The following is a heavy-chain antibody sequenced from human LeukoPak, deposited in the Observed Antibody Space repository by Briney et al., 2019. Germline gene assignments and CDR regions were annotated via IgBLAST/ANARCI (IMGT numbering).Heavy chain of an antibody. CDR3: ARSRVWSDYWGYFDY. CDR2: IYYSGST. Sequence: PSETLSLTCTVSGGSISSYYWSWIRQPPGKRLEWIGYIYYSGSTNYNPSLKSRVTISVDTSKNQFSLKLRSVTAADTAVFYCARSRVWSDYWGYFDYWGQGILVTVSS. CDR1: GGSISSYY. D-gene: IGHD3-3*01. V-gene: IGHV4-59*01. J-gene: IGHJ4*02.